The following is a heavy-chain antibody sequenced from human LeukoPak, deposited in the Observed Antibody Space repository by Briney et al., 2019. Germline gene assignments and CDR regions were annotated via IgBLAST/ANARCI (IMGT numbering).Heavy chain of an antibody. V-gene: IGHV4-4*07. J-gene: IGHJ4*02. D-gene: IGHD5-18*01. CDR1: GGSISGYY. CDR2: IYTSGDT. Sequence: SETLSLTCTVSGGSISGYYWNWIRHPAGKGLEWIGRIYTSGDTNYNPSLKSRVTMSVDTSKNQFFLKLFSVTAADTAVYYCARDLGGYNYGYSFDFWGQGTLVTVSS. CDR3: ARDLGGYNYGYSFDF.